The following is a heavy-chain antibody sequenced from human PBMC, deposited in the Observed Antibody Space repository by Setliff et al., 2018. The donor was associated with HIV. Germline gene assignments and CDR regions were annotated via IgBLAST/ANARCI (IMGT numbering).Heavy chain of an antibody. CDR2: INTNTGNP. V-gene: IGHV7-4-1*02. Sequence: ASVKVSCKASGYTFTSYAMNWVRQAPGQGLEWMEWINTNTGNPTYAQGFTGRFVFSLDTSVSTAYLQISSLKAEDTAVYYCARALVYGDYPPGELYYYYGMDVWGQGTTVTVSS. CDR1: GYTFTSYA. CDR3: ARALVYGDYPPGELYYYYGMDV. J-gene: IGHJ6*02. D-gene: IGHD4-17*01.